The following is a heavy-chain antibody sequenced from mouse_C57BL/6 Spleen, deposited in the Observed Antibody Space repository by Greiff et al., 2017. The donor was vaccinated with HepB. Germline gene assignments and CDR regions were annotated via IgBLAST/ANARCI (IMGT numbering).Heavy chain of an antibody. CDR1: GYTFTSYW. V-gene: IGHV1-53*01. J-gene: IGHJ2*01. CDR2: INPSNGGT. Sequence: VKLMESGTELVKPGASVKLSCKASGYTFTSYWMHWVKQRPGQGLEWIGNINPSNGGTNYNEKFKSKATLTVDKSSSTAYMQLSSLTSEDSAVYYCARSLYDYDEVDYWGQGTTLTVSS. CDR3: ARSLYDYDEVDY. D-gene: IGHD2-4*01.